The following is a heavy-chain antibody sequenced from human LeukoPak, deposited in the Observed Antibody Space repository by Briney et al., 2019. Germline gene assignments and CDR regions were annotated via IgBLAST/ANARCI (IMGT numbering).Heavy chain of an antibody. J-gene: IGHJ4*02. CDR1: GFTFSSYA. D-gene: IGHD4-17*01. CDR3: ARDPTTVTPEYFDY. V-gene: IGHV3-30-3*01. Sequence: PGGSLRLSCAASGFTFSSYAMHWVRQAPGKGLEWVAVISYDGSNKYYADSVKGRFTISRDNSKNTLYLQMSSLRAEDTAVYYCARDPTTVTPEYFDYWGQGTLVTVSS. CDR2: ISYDGSNK.